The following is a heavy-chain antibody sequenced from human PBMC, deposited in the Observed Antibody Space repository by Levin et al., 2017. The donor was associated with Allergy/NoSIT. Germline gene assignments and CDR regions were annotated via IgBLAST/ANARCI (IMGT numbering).Heavy chain of an antibody. CDR1: GFSFRSYA. J-gene: IGHJ6*03. CDR2: ISGSGGST. CDR3: AKAWGDCCSSPRYYYYYMDG. D-gene: IGHD2-2*01. V-gene: IGHV3-23*01. Sequence: GESLKISCAASGFSFRSYAMSWVRQAPGKGLEWVSAISGSGGSTFYADSVTGRFTISRDNSKNTLYLQMNSLRAEDTALYYCAKAWGDCCSSPRYYYYYMDGWGKGTTVTVSS.